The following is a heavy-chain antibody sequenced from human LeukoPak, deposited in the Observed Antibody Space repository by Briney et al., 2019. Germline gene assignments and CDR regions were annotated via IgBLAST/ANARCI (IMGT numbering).Heavy chain of an antibody. J-gene: IGHJ4*02. V-gene: IGHV3-21*01. Sequence: KTGGSLRLSCAASGFSFSSYSMIWVRQAPGKGLEWVSSISSSGSYIYYADSVTGRFTISRDNAKNSLYLQMNSLRAEDTALYYCYFGGGYCNSVSCYPTWGFDYWGQGTLVTVSS. CDR1: GFSFSSYS. CDR3: YFGGGYCNSVSCYPTWGFDY. D-gene: IGHD2-2*01. CDR2: ISSSGSYI.